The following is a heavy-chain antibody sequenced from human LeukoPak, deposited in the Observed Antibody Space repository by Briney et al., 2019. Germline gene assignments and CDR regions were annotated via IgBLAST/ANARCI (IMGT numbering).Heavy chain of an antibody. Sequence: ASVKVSCKASGYTFTSYYMHWVRQAPGQGLEWMGIINPSGGSTSYAQKFQGRVTMTRDTSTSTVYMELSSLRSEDTAVYCCARAYAAIAAAGSDYYYGMDVWGQGTTVTVSS. CDR3: ARAYAAIAAAGSDYYYGMDV. D-gene: IGHD6-13*01. CDR2: INPSGGST. J-gene: IGHJ6*02. V-gene: IGHV1-46*01. CDR1: GYTFTSYY.